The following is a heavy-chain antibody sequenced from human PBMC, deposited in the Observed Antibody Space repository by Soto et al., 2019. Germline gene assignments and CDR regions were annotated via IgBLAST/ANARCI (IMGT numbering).Heavy chain of an antibody. CDR2: INPNSGGT. CDR3: ARTAVAGTSGYYGMDV. CDR1: GSTFTGYY. J-gene: IGHJ6*02. D-gene: IGHD6-19*01. V-gene: IGHV1-2*04. Sequence: ASVKVSCNASGSTFTGYYMHGVRHSPGEGLEWIGWINPNSGGTNYAQKFQGWVTMTRDTSISTAYMELSRLRSDDTAVYYCARTAVAGTSGYYGMDVWGQGTTVTVSS.